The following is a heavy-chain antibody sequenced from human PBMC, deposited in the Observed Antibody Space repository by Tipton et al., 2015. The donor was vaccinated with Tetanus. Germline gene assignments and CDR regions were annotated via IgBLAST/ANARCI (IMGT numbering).Heavy chain of an antibody. D-gene: IGHD2-8*01. CDR2: IYPGDSDT. CDR1: GYIFTNYW. Sequence: QLVQSGGEVKKPGESLKISCKGSGYIFTNYWIGWVSQKPGKGLEWMGIIYPGDSDTRYSPSFQGQVTISVDKSINTAYLQWSSLRASDTSVFYCARAHCTDGVCNFDFWGQGALVTVSS. J-gene: IGHJ4*02. CDR3: ARAHCTDGVCNFDF. V-gene: IGHV5-51*01.